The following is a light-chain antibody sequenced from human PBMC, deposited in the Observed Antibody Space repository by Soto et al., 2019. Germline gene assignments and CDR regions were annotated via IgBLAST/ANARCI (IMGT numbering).Light chain of an antibody. V-gene: IGLV2-14*01. Sequence: QSALTQPASVSGSPGQSITISCTGTSSDVGFYDYVSWYQQHPGKAPKLIIYEVINRPSGVSNRFSGSKSGNTASLTSSGLEAEDEADYSCSAYTSSSTLVFGGGTKLTVL. J-gene: IGLJ3*02. CDR2: EVI. CDR1: SSDVGFYDY. CDR3: SAYTSSSTLV.